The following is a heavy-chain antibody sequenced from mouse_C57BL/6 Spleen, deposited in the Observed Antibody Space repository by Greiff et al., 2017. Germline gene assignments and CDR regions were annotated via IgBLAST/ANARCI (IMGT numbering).Heavy chain of an antibody. D-gene: IGHD2-12*01. Sequence: VQLQQSGAELARPGASVKLSCKASGYTFTSSGISWVKQRTGQGLEWIGEIYPRSGNTYYNEKFKGKATLTADKSSSTAYMELRSLTSEDSAVYFCARSGAYDGAWFAYWGQGTLVTVSA. V-gene: IGHV1-81*01. CDR1: GYTFTSSG. CDR3: ARSGAYDGAWFAY. CDR2: IYPRSGNT. J-gene: IGHJ3*01.